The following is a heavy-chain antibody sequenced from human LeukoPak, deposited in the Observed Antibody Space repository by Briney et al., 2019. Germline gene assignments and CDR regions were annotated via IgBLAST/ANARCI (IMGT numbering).Heavy chain of an antibody. J-gene: IGHJ4*02. V-gene: IGHV4-34*01. CDR3: ARGGLAMVRI. Sequence: SETLSLTCAVYGGSFSGYYWSWIRQPPGKGLEWIGEINHSGSTNYNPSLKSRVTISVDTSKNQFSLKLSSMTAADTAVYYCARGGLAMVRIWGQGTLVTVSS. D-gene: IGHD5-18*01. CDR1: GGSFSGYY. CDR2: INHSGST.